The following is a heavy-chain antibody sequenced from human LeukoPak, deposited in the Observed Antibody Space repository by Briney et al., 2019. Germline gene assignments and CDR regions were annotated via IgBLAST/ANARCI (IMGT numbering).Heavy chain of an antibody. J-gene: IGHJ3*02. V-gene: IGHV1-18*01. Sequence: ASVKVSCTAAGYTFTIYGISWVRQAPGQGLEWMGWISAYSGNTNYAQKFQGRVTMTTDTYTSTAYMELGSLRSDDTALYYCARSPPDVSSGWHIAFHTWGQETTVTVSS. CDR2: ISAYSGNT. CDR3: ARSPPDVSSGWHIAFHT. CDR1: GYTFTIYG. D-gene: IGHD6-19*01.